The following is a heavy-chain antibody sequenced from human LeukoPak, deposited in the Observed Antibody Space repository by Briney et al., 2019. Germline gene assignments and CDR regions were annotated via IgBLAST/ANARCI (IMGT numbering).Heavy chain of an antibody. V-gene: IGHV4-61*05. CDR3: ARQACSGGSCYLFDY. J-gene: IGHJ4*02. CDR1: GGSISSSSYY. Sequence: SETLSLTCTVSGGSISSSSYYWGWIRQPPGKGLEWIGYIYYSGSTNYNPSLKSRVTISVDTSKNQFSLKLSSVTAADTAVYYCARQACSGGSCYLFDYWGQGTLVTVSS. CDR2: IYYSGST. D-gene: IGHD2-15*01.